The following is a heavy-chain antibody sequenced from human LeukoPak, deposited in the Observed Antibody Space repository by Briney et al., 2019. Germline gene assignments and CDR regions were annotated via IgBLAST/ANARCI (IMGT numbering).Heavy chain of an antibody. CDR2: IYHSGST. D-gene: IGHD3-22*01. J-gene: IGHJ4*02. V-gene: IGHV4-38-2*02. Sequence: PSETLSLTCTVSGYSISSGYYWGWIRQPPGKGLEWIGSIYHSGSTYYNPSLKSRVTISVDTSKNQFSLKLSSVTAADTAVYYCARLKQTYYYDSSGYFSDYWGQGTLVTVSS. CDR3: ARLKQTYYYDSSGYFSDY. CDR1: GYSISSGYY.